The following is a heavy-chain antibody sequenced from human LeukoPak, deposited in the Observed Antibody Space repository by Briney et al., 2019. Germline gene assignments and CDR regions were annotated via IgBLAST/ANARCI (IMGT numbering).Heavy chain of an antibody. V-gene: IGHV1-69*13. D-gene: IGHD3-3*01. Sequence: SVKVPCKASGYTFTSYAISWVRQAPGQGLEWMGGIIPIFGTANYAQKFQGRVTITADESTSTAYMELSSLRSEDTAVYYCASASTILEWLFDIWGQGTMVTVSS. CDR1: GYTFTSYA. CDR2: IIPIFGTA. J-gene: IGHJ3*02. CDR3: ASASTILEWLFDI.